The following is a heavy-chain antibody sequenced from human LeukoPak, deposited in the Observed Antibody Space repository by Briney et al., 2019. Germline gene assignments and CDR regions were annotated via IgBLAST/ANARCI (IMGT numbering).Heavy chain of an antibody. CDR2: IYYSGST. V-gene: IGHV4-59*01. D-gene: IGHD2-15*01. J-gene: IGHJ5*02. CDR3: ASLRVAPTNWFDP. Sequence: PSETLYLTCTVSGGSISSYYWSWIRQPPGKGLEWIGYIYYSGSTNYNPSLKSRVTISVDTSKDQFSLKLSSVTAADTAVYYCASLRVAPTNWFDPWGQGTLVTVSS. CDR1: GGSISSYY.